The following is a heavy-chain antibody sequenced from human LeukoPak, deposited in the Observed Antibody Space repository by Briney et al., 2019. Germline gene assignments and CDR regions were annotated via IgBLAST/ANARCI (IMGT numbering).Heavy chain of an antibody. V-gene: IGHV4-34*01. J-gene: IGHJ5*02. CDR2: INHSGST. D-gene: IGHD3-10*01. Sequence: SETLSLTCAVYGGSFSGYYWSWIRQPPGKGLEWIGEINHSGSTNYNPSLKSRVTISVDTSKNQFSLKLSSVTAADTAVYYCARDGFGELIRNWFDPWGQGTLVTVSS. CDR1: GGSFSGYY. CDR3: ARDGFGELIRNWFDP.